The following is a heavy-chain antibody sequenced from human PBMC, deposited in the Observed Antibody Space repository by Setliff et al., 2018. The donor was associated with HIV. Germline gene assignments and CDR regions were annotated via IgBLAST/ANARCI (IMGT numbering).Heavy chain of an antibody. CDR1: GDFISSDYY. Sequence: KPSETLSLTCTVSGDFISSDYYWGWIRQPPGKGLEWIGEINHSGSTNYNPSLKSRVTISVDTSKNQFSLKLSSVTAADTAVYYCARLYDSSGYYYVMGRLGYDYWGQGTLVTVSS. CDR3: ARLYDSSGYYYVMGRLGYDY. D-gene: IGHD3-22*01. V-gene: IGHV4-38-2*02. J-gene: IGHJ4*02. CDR2: INHSGST.